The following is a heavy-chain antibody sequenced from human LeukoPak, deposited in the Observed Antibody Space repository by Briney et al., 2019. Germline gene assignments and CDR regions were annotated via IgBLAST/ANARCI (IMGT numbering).Heavy chain of an antibody. D-gene: IGHD6-13*01. CDR3: ARDFWQQLAIDY. J-gene: IGHJ4*02. Sequence: PGGSLRLSCAASGFTFSSYSMNWVRQAPGKGLEWVSSISSSSSYIYYADSVKGRFTISRDNAKNSLYLQMNSLRAEDTAVYYCARDFWQQLAIDYWGQGTLVTVSS. CDR2: ISSSSSYI. CDR1: GFTFSSYS. V-gene: IGHV3-21*01.